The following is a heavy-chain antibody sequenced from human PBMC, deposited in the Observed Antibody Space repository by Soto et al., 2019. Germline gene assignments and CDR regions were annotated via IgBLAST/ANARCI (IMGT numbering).Heavy chain of an antibody. CDR3: ARDVAMPTGLGLGY. J-gene: IGHJ4*02. CDR2: ISNDGSKK. CDR1: GFAFTNYG. V-gene: IGHV3-30*03. D-gene: IGHD6-19*01. Sequence: VGSLRLSCAASGFAFTNYGIHWVRQAPGKGLEWVAHISNDGSKKFYGDSVKGRFTISRDNSENTVYLQMTSLRPDDTAVFYCARDVAMPTGLGLGYWGQGTLVTVSS.